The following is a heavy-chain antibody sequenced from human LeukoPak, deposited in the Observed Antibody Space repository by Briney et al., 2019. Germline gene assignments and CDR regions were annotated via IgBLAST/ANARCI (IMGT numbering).Heavy chain of an antibody. Sequence: PSETLSLTCAVSGGSISSGGYSWSWIRQPPGKGLEWIGYIYHSGSTYYNPSLKSRVTISVDRSKNQFSLKLSSVTAADTAVYYCARARSRTNYYGMDAWGQGTTVTVSS. D-gene: IGHD1-14*01. CDR3: ARARSRTNYYGMDA. J-gene: IGHJ6*02. CDR1: GGSISSGGYS. CDR2: IYHSGST. V-gene: IGHV4-30-2*01.